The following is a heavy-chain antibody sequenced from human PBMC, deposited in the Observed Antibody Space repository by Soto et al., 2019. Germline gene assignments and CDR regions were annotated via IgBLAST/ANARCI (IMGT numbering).Heavy chain of an antibody. CDR1: GSTFSIYA. V-gene: IGHV1-69*13. J-gene: IGHJ6*01. CDR2: IIPIFGTA. Sequence: SVKVSCNASGSTFSIYAISWVRQAPGQGLEWMGGIIPIFGTANYAQKFQGRVTITADESTSTAYMELSSLRSEDTAVYYCARADYCSGTSCYYYYFYGLDDWGERTTFTVS. D-gene: IGHD2-2*01. CDR3: ARADYCSGTSCYYYYFYGLDD.